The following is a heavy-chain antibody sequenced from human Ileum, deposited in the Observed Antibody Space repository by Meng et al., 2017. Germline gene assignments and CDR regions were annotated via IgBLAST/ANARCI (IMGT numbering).Heavy chain of an antibody. J-gene: IGHJ2*01. V-gene: IGHV4-4*02. D-gene: IGHD3-10*02. CDR3: ARADYVRYFDL. Sequence: RGLVKPSETLSRACAVSGGSIESNNCWTWIRQPPGQGLEWIGEVYHSGSTHYNPSLQSRVTISIDNSKNRFSLSLNSVTAADTAIYYCARADYVRYFDLWGRGTLVTVSS. CDR1: GGSIESNNC. CDR2: VYHSGST.